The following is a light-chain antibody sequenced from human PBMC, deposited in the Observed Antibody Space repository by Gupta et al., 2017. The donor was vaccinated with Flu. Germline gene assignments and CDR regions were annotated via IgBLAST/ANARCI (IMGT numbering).Light chain of an antibody. Sequence: DIVLTQTPLFSITLGQSASISCRSSQSLVHSDGKTYLNWLHQRPGQPPRLLIYKVSNRFPGVPDRFSGSGTGTDFTLQISRVEAGDVGVYYCMQATHFPHNFGQGTKLEIK. CDR2: KVS. CDR1: QSLVHSDGKTY. J-gene: IGKJ2*01. V-gene: IGKV2-24*01. CDR3: MQATHFPHN.